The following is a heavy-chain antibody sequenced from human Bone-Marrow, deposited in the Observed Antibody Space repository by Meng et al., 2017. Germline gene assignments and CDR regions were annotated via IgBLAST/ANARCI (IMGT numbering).Heavy chain of an antibody. J-gene: IGHJ2*01. CDR3: ANPWEAGWYFDL. D-gene: IGHD1-26*01. CDR1: GFTFSSHA. CDR2: ISDTGDNT. Sequence: GESLKISCAASGFTFSSHAMNWVRQAPGKGLEWVSGISDTGDNTYYLDSVRGRFTISRDNSKNMLYLQMNSLRAEDTAVYFCANPWEAGWYFDLWGRGTRVTVSS. V-gene: IGHV3-23*01.